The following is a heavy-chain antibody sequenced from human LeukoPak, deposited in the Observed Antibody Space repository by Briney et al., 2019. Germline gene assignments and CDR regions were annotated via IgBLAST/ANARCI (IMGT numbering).Heavy chain of an antibody. CDR1: GFTFSDYY. J-gene: IGHJ4*02. D-gene: IGHD4-17*01. CDR3: ARYEYGDSYFDY. V-gene: IGHV3-11*01. CDR2: ISSSGSII. Sequence: GGSLRLSCAASGFTFSDYYMSWIRQAPGEGLEWVSYISSSGSIIHYADSVKGRFTISRDNAKNSLYLQMNSLRAEDTAVYYCARYEYGDSYFDYWGQGTLATVSS.